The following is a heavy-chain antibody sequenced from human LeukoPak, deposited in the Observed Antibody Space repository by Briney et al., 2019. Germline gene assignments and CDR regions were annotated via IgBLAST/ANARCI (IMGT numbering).Heavy chain of an antibody. CDR2: INHSGST. J-gene: IGHJ6*02. Sequence: PSETLSLTCAVYGGSFSGYYWSWIRQPPGKGLEWIGEINHSGSTNYNPSLKSRVTISVDTSKNQFSLKLSSVTAADTAVYYCARLDYCSSTSCYGGSTGMDVWGQGTTVTVSS. CDR3: ARLDYCSSTSCYGGSTGMDV. V-gene: IGHV4-34*01. CDR1: GGSFSGYY. D-gene: IGHD2-2*01.